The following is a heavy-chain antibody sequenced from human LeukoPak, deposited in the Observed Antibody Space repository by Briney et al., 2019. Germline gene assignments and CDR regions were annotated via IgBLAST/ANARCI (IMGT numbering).Heavy chain of an antibody. Sequence: PSETLSLTCTVSGGSISSYYWSWIRQPPGKGLEWIGYIYYSGSTNYNPSLKSRVTISVDTSKNQFSLKLSSVTAADTAVYYCARVRAAADTYYYYYMDVWGKGTTVTVSS. CDR2: IYYSGST. V-gene: IGHV4-59*01. J-gene: IGHJ6*03. D-gene: IGHD6-13*01. CDR1: GGSISSYY. CDR3: ARVRAAADTYYYYYMDV.